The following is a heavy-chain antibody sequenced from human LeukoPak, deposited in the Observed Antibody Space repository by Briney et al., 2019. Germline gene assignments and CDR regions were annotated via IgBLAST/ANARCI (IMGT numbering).Heavy chain of an antibody. CDR2: ISGSYGST. CDR1: GFTLSSYW. V-gene: IGHV3-23*01. CDR3: AEGPMTTVTTGNFDY. Sequence: GGSLRLSCAASGFTLSSYWMHWVRQAPGKGLEWVSTISGSYGSTYYADSVKGRFTISRDSSKNTLYLQMDSLRAEDTAVYYCAEGPMTTVTTGNFDYWGQGTLVTVSS. D-gene: IGHD4-17*01. J-gene: IGHJ4*02.